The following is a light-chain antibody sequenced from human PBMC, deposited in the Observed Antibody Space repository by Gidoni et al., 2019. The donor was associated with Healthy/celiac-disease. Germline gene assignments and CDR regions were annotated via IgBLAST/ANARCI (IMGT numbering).Light chain of an antibody. CDR1: QSVSSN. V-gene: IGKV3-15*01. Sequence: EIVMTQSPATLSVSPGERATLSCRASQSVSSNLAWYQQKPGQAPRLLIYGASTRATGIPARFSGSGSGTEFTLTISSLQSEDFAVYYCQQYNNWSLTFXPXTKVDIK. CDR3: QQYNNWSLT. J-gene: IGKJ3*01. CDR2: GAS.